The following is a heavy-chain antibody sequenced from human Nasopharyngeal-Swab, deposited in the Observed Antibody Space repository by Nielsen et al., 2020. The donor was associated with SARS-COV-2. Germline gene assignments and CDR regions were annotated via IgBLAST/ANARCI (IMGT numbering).Heavy chain of an antibody. CDR1: GFTFGDYA. D-gene: IGHD6-19*01. V-gene: IGHV3-49*03. CDR2: IRSKAYGGTT. Sequence: GGSLRLSCTASGFTFGDYAMSWFRQAPGKGLEWVGFIRSKAYGGTTEYAASVKGRFTISRDDSKNIAYLQMNSLKTEDTAVYYCTRAGYSSGWAFDYWGQGTLVTVSS. CDR3: TRAGYSSGWAFDY. J-gene: IGHJ4*02.